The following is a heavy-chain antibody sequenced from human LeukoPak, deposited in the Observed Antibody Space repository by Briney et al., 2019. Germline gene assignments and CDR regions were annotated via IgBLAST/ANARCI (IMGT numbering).Heavy chain of an antibody. D-gene: IGHD2-15*01. CDR1: GGSISRHY. CDR3: ARYCSGGSCYPYTIDY. CDR2: IYYSGST. J-gene: IGHJ4*02. V-gene: IGHV4-59*11. Sequence: SETLSLTCTVSGGSISRHYWSWIRQPPGKGLEWIGYIYYSGSTNYNPSLKSRVTISVDTSKNQFSLKLSSVTAADTAVYYRARYCSGGSCYPYTIDYWGQGTLVTVSS.